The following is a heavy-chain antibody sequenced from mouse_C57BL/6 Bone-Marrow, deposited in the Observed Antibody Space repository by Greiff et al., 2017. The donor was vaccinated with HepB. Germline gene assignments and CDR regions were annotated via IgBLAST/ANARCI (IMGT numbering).Heavy chain of an antibody. CDR1: GYSFTGYF. J-gene: IGHJ4*01. V-gene: IGHV1-20*01. CDR2: INPYNGDT. D-gene: IGHD2-4*01. Sequence: EVQLQQSGPELVKPGDSVKISCKASGYSFTGYFMNWVMQSHGKSLEWIGRINPYNGDTFYNQKFKGKATLTVDKSSSTAHMELRSLTSEDSAVYYCARLSYYDYDDYAMDYWGQGTSVTVSS. CDR3: ARLSYYDYDDYAMDY.